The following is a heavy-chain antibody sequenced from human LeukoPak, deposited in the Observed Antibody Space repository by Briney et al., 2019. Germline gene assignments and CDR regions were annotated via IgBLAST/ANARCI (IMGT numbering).Heavy chain of an antibody. V-gene: IGHV1-69*04. Sequence: SVKVSCKASGGTFSSYAISWVRQAPGQGLEWMGRIIPILGIANYAQKFQGRVTISADKSTSTAYMELSSLRSEDTAVYYRAREGTDIVVVVAATDDAFDIWGQGTMVTVSS. CDR1: GGTFSSYA. D-gene: IGHD2-15*01. CDR3: AREGTDIVVVVAATDDAFDI. J-gene: IGHJ3*02. CDR2: IIPILGIA.